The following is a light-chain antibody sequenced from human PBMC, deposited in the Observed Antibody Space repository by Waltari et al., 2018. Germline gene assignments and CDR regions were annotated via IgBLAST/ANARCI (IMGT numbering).Light chain of an antibody. J-gene: IGLJ3*02. V-gene: IGLV2-11*01. CDR2: EVA. CDR1: SRVVGAYNS. CDR3: CSFAGSFWV. Sequence: QSALTQPRSVSGSPGLSVTIPCTGTSRVVGAYNSASWYQQHPGKAPRLMIYEVANRPSGVPHRFSGSKSDNTASLTISGLQAEDEADYYCCSFAGSFWVFGGGTKVTVL.